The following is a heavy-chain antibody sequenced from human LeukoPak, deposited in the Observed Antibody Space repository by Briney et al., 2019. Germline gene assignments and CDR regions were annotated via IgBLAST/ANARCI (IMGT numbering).Heavy chain of an antibody. CDR1: GYTFTSYD. CDR3: ARAPYEAGYYYYYMDV. Sequence: ASVKVSCKASGYTFTSYDINWVRQATGQGLEWMGWMNPNSGNTGYAQKFQGRVTITADKSTSTAYMELSSLRSEDTAVYYCARAPYEAGYYYYYMDVWGKGTTVTVSS. D-gene: IGHD3-22*01. V-gene: IGHV1-8*03. J-gene: IGHJ6*03. CDR2: MNPNSGNT.